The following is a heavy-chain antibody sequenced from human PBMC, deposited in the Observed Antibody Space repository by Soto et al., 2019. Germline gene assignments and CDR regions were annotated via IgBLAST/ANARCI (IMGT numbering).Heavy chain of an antibody. Sequence: PAETLSLTCAVYGWSFSGYYWSWIRQPPGKGLEWIGEINHSGSTNYNPSLKSRVTISVDTSKNQFSLKLSSVTAADTAVYYCARGLRDSYELTYYFDYWGQGTLVTVSS. CDR1: GWSFSGYY. CDR2: INHSGST. V-gene: IGHV4-34*01. CDR3: ARGLRDSYELTYYFDY. J-gene: IGHJ4*02. D-gene: IGHD2-21*02.